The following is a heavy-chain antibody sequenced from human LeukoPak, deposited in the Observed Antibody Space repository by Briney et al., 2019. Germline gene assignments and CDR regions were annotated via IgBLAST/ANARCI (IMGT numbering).Heavy chain of an antibody. V-gene: IGHV3-53*01. CDR3: ARTTLYGDFDY. CDR1: GFTVSSNY. CDR2: IYSGGST. D-gene: IGHD2/OR15-2a*01. Sequence: GGSLRLSCAASGFTVSSNYMSWVRQAPGKGLEWVSVIYSGGSTYYADSVKGRFTISRDNSKNTLHLQMNSLRAEDTAVYYCARTTLYGDFDYWGQGTLVTVSS. J-gene: IGHJ4*02.